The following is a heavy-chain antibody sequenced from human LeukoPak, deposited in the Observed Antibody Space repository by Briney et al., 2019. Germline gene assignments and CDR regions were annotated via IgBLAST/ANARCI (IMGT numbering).Heavy chain of an antibody. J-gene: IGHJ5*02. CDR2: IYPGDSDT. CDR3: ARQVSWELLEVDWFDP. Sequence: GESLKISCKGSGYSFTSYWIAWVRQMPGKGLEWMGIIYPGDSDTRYSPSFQGQVTISADKSISTAYLQWSSLKASDTAMYYCARQVSWELLEVDWFDPWGQGTLVTVSS. CDR1: GYSFTSYW. V-gene: IGHV5-51*01. D-gene: IGHD1-26*01.